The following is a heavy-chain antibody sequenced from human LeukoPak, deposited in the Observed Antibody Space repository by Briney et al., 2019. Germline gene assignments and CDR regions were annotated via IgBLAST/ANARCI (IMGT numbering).Heavy chain of an antibody. CDR2: IIPIFGTA. J-gene: IGHJ4*02. Sequence: SVKVSCKASGGTFSSYAISWVRQAPGQGLEWMGGIIPIFGTANYAQKFQGRVTITTDESTSTAYMELSSLGSEDTAVYYCARGGEYYDSSGYSVYYFDYWGQGTLVTVSS. CDR1: GGTFSSYA. D-gene: IGHD3-22*01. CDR3: ARGGEYYDSSGYSVYYFDY. V-gene: IGHV1-69*05.